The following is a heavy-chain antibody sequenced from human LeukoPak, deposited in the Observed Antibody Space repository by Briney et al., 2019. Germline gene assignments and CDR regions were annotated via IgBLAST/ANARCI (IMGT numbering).Heavy chain of an antibody. CDR2: IYRGGGT. Sequence: GGSLRLSCAASGFTVSTNYVSWVRQAPGKGLEWVSVIYRGGGTAYADSVKDRFTISRDNARSTVYLQMDSLRAEDTAVYYCARDVIYASEIYSYGDSLGQGTLVTVSS. CDR3: ARDVIYASEIYSYGDS. V-gene: IGHV3-66*01. D-gene: IGHD3-10*01. CDR1: GFTVSTNY. J-gene: IGHJ4*02.